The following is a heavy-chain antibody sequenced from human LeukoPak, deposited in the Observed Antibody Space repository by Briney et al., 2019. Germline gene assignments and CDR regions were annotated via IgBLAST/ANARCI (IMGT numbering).Heavy chain of an antibody. V-gene: IGHV3-23*01. D-gene: IGHD2-21*02. CDR2: ISGSGDST. Sequence: PGGSLRLSCAASGFTFSNYAMSWVRQAPGKGLEWVSAISGSGDSTYYADSVKGRFTVSRDNSKNTLYVQMKSLRAEDTAVYYCAKDFVVVPGNVNYFDYWGQGTLVTVSS. CDR1: GFTFSNYA. CDR3: AKDFVVVPGNVNYFDY. J-gene: IGHJ4*02.